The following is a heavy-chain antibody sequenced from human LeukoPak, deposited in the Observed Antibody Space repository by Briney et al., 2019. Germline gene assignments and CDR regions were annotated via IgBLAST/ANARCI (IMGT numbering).Heavy chain of an antibody. CDR3: AKDVADAARPSDAFDI. CDR1: GFTFDDYA. D-gene: IGHD6-6*01. J-gene: IGHJ3*02. V-gene: IGHV3-9*01. CDR2: ISWNSGSI. Sequence: QAGRSLRLSCAASGFTFDDYAMHWVRQAPGKGLEWVSGISWNSGSIGYADSAKGRFTISRDNAKNSLYLQMNSLRAEDTALYYCAKDVADAARPSDAFDIWGQGTMVTVSS.